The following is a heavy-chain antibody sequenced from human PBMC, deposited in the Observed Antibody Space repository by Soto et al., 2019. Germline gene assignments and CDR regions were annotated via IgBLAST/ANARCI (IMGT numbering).Heavy chain of an antibody. CDR1: GFTFSNHA. D-gene: IGHD3-9*01. CDR3: ARVLRYFDTPYGMDV. V-gene: IGHV3-23*01. CDR2: IGGSGRNT. Sequence: EVQLLESGEGLVQPGGSLKLSCAASGFTFSNHAMSWVRQAPGKGLEWVSGIGGSGRNTYYADSVKGRFTISRDNSQNTLFLQMNSLRAEDTAEYYCARVLRYFDTPYGMDVWGQGTTVTASS. J-gene: IGHJ6*02.